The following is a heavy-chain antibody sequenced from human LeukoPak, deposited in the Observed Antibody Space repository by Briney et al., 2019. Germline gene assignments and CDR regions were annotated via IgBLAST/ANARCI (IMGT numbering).Heavy chain of an antibody. J-gene: IGHJ4*02. V-gene: IGHV4-34*01. CDR3: ARGRYYCSSTSCYGPYFDY. CDR2: INHSGST. Sequence: SETLSLTCAVYGGSFSGYYWSWIRQPPGKGLEWIGEINHSGSTNYNPSLKSRVTISVDTSKNQFSLKLVSVTAADTAVYYCARGRYYCSSTSCYGPYFDYWGQGTLVTVSS. D-gene: IGHD2-2*01. CDR1: GGSFSGYY.